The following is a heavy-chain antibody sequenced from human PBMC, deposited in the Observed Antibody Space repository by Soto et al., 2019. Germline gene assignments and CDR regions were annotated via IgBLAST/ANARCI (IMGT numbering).Heavy chain of an antibody. CDR2: IIPIFGTA. J-gene: IGHJ6*02. CDR1: GGTFSSYA. Sequence: GASVKVSCKAPGGTFSSYAISWVRQAPGQGLEWMGGIIPIFGTANYAQKFQGRVTITADKSTSTAYMELSSLRSEDTAVYYCARDGCGGDCPGYYYYGMDVWSQGTTVTVSS. CDR3: ARDGCGGDCPGYYYYGMDV. V-gene: IGHV1-69*06. D-gene: IGHD2-21*02.